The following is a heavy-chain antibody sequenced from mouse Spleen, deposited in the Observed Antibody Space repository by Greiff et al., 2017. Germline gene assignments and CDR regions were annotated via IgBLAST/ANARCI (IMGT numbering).Heavy chain of an antibody. J-gene: IGHJ2*01. V-gene: IGHV1-64*01. Sequence: QVQLQQPGAELVKPGASVKLSCKASGYTFTSYWMHWVKQRPGQGLEWIGMIHPNSGSTNYNEKFKSKATLTVDKSSSTAYMQLSSLTSEDSAVYYCARSPSITTVFDYWGQGTTLTVSS. CDR1: GYTFTSYW. D-gene: IGHD1-1*01. CDR2: IHPNSGST. CDR3: ARSPSITTVFDY.